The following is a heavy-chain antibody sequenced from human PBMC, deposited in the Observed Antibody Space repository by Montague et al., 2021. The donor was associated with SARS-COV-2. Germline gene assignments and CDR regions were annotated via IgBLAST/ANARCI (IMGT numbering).Heavy chain of an antibody. D-gene: IGHD3-22*01. J-gene: IGHJ4*02. CDR2: IFYNGNT. Sequence: SETLSLTCTVSGGSLNKHYWSWIRNAPGKERVWRGNIFYNGNTTYNVFLLGRVAMSLDTTQNQFSLMLTSLTAADTAVYYCARSISSSGARDNWGQGILVTVS. CDR1: GGSLNKHY. CDR3: ARSISSSGARDN. V-gene: IGHV4-59*11.